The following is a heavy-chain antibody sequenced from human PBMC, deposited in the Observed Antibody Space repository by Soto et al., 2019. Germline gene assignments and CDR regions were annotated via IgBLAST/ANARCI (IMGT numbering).Heavy chain of an antibody. J-gene: IGHJ6*02. CDR2: IIPMFETV. Sequence: SVKGSCKASGGTFYNYAVSWVRQAPGQGLEWMGGIIPMFETVNYSQRFQGRLTIAADESTSTAYMELTSLTSADTAIYFCARGLRTGNYGMDVWGQGTTVTVSS. CDR3: ARGLRTGNYGMDV. CDR1: GGTFYNYA. D-gene: IGHD2-15*01. V-gene: IGHV1-69*01.